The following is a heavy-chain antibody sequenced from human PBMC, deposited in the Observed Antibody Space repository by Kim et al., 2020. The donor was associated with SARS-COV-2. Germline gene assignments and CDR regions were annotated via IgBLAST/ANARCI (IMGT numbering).Heavy chain of an antibody. D-gene: IGHD3-10*01. CDR3: AKNSYYYKSGYFDG. CDR1: GFTFSEFA. V-gene: IGHV3-23*01. Sequence: GGSLRLSCAASGFTFSEFALSWVRQAPGKGLEWVSVINGGGDGTFYADSVKGRFTISRDNSQNTLYVQMNSLRAEDTAVYYCAKNSYYYKSGYFDGWGQGTLVTVSS. J-gene: IGHJ4*02. CDR2: INGGGDGT.